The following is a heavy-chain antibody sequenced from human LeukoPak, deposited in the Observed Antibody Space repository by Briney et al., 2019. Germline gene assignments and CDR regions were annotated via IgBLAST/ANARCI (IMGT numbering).Heavy chain of an antibody. CDR2: IYYSGST. CDR1: GGSISSYY. J-gene: IGHJ4*02. Sequence: PSETLSLTCTVSGGSISSYYWSWIRQPPGKGLEWIGYIYYSGSTNYNPSLKSRATISIDTSKNQFSLKLSSVTAADTAVYYCAREYTLYRSGWFLDYWGQGTVVTVSS. CDR3: AREYTLYRSGWFLDY. V-gene: IGHV4-59*12. D-gene: IGHD6-19*01.